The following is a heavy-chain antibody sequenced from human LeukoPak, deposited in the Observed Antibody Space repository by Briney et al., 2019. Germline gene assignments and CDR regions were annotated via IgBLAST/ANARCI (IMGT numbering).Heavy chain of an antibody. V-gene: IGHV4-30-4*08. CDR1: GFTFSDYY. CDR2: IYYSGST. Sequence: LRLSCAASGFTFSDYYMSWIRQPPGKGLEWIGYIYYSGSTYYNPSLKSRVTISLDTSKNQFSLKLSSVTAADTAVYYCVRTEVSSGSEDYWGQGTLVTVSS. D-gene: IGHD6-19*01. J-gene: IGHJ4*02. CDR3: VRTEVSSGSEDY.